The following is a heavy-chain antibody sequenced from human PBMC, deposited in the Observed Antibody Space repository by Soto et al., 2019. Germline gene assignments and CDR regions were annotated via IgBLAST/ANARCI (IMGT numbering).Heavy chain of an antibody. CDR2: IKYSGST. J-gene: IGHJ4*02. CDR3: ASLAAAAGWSFDY. CDR1: GGSISSYY. V-gene: IGHV4-59*08. Sequence: SETLSLTCTVSGGSISSYYWSWIRQPPGKGLEWIGYIKYSGSTNYNPSLKSRVTISVDTSKNQLSLKLSSVTAADTAVYYCASLAAAAGWSFDYWGQGTLVTVSS. D-gene: IGHD6-13*01.